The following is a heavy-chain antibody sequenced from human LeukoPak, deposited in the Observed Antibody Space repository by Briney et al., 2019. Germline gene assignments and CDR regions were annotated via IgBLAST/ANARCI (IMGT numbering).Heavy chain of an antibody. Sequence: GGSLRLSCAASGFTFSSYAMSWVRQAPGKGLEWVAVIWFDGSNEYYTDSVKGRFTISRDNSNNTVYLQMNSLRAEDTAVYYCARERTPMVYYYYGMDVWGQGTTVTVSS. V-gene: IGHV3-33*08. CDR2: IWFDGSNE. CDR3: ARERTPMVYYYYGMDV. CDR1: GFTFSSYA. J-gene: IGHJ6*02. D-gene: IGHD5-18*01.